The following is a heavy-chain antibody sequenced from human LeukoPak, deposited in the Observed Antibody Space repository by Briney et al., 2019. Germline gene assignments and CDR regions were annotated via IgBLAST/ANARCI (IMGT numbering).Heavy chain of an antibody. CDR3: ARNQLTMIVVVTELGAFDI. V-gene: IGHV3-23*01. CDR1: GFTFSSYA. J-gene: IGHJ3*02. Sequence: GGSLRLSCAASGFTFSSYAMSWVRQAPGKGLEWVSAISGSGGSTYYADSVKGRFTISRDNSKNTLYLRMNSLRAEDTAVYYCARNQLTMIVVVTELGAFDIWGQGTMVTVSS. CDR2: ISGSGGST. D-gene: IGHD3-22*01.